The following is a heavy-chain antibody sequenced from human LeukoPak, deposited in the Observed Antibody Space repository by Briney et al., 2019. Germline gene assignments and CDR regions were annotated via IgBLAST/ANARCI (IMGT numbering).Heavy chain of an antibody. CDR1: GFTFSSYG. J-gene: IGHJ4*02. CDR2: IWYDGSNK. D-gene: IGHD1-1*01. V-gene: IGHV3-33*01. CDR3: ARDAGTGYFDY. Sequence: PGGSLRLSCAASGFTFSSYGMHWVRQAPGKGLEWVAVIWYDGSNKYYADSVKGRFTISRDKAKNSLSLQINSLRDEDTAVFYCARDAGTGYFDYWGQGTLVTVSS.